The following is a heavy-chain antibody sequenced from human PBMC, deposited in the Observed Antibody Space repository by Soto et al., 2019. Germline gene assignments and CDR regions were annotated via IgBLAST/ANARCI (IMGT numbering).Heavy chain of an antibody. D-gene: IGHD3-10*01. J-gene: IGHJ6*02. CDR2: IWYDGSNK. V-gene: IGHV3-33*01. Sequence: GGSLRLSCAASGFTFSSYGMHWVRQAPGKGLEWVAVIWYDGSNKYYADSVKGRFTISRDNSKNTLYLQMNSLRAEDTAVYYCASEGGLLWFGETEYYYYGMDVWGQGTTVTVSS. CDR1: GFTFSSYG. CDR3: ASEGGLLWFGETEYYYYGMDV.